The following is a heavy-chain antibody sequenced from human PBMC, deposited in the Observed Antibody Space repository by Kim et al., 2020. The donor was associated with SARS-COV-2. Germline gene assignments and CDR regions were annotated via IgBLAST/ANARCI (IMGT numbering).Heavy chain of an antibody. CDR2: ISSSSTI. CDR1: GFTFSSYS. CDR3: AREEGYSGSDY. D-gene: IGHD1-26*01. V-gene: IGHV3-48*02. Sequence: GGSLRLSCAASGFTFSSYSMNWVRQAPGKGLEWVSYISSSSTIYYADSVKGRFTISRDNAKNSLYLQMNSLRDEDTAVYYCAREEGYSGSDYWGQGTLVTVSS. J-gene: IGHJ4*02.